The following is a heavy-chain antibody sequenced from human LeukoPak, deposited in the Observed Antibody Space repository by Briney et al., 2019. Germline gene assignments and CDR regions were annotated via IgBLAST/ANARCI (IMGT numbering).Heavy chain of an antibody. Sequence: SETLSLTCAVYGGSFSGYYWGWIRQPPGKGLEWIGKINHSGRTNYNPSLKSRVTISVDTSKNQFSLKLSSVTAADTAVYYCAXXGSGADGLDIWGQGTMVTVSP. J-gene: IGHJ3*02. V-gene: IGHV4-34*01. CDR2: INHSGRT. CDR1: GGSFSGYY. CDR3: AXXGSGADGLDI.